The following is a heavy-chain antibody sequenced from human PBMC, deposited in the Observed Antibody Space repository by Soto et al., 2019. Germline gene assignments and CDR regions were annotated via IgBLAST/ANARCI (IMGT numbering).Heavy chain of an antibody. D-gene: IGHD3-9*01. CDR2: ISAYNGNT. CDR1: GYTFTSYG. Sequence: GASVKVSCKASGYTFTSYGFSWVRQAPGQGLEWMGWISAYNGNTKYAQKLQGRVTMTTDTSTSTAYMELRSLRSDDTAVYYCARETPVLRYFDWLPHMGDWFDPWGQGTLVTVSS. J-gene: IGHJ5*02. CDR3: ARETPVLRYFDWLPHMGDWFDP. V-gene: IGHV1-18*04.